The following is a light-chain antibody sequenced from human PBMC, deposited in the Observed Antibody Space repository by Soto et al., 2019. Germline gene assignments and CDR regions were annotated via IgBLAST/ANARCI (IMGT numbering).Light chain of an antibody. CDR2: TAS. Sequence: AIQMTQSPSSLSASVGDRVTITCRASQGIRNELAWYQQRPGTAPKVLISTASTLQTGVPSRFSGSGSGTDFTLTISRLQPEDFATYYCLQDFSFPYTFGQGTKLEIK. CDR1: QGIRNE. V-gene: IGKV1-6*01. CDR3: LQDFSFPYT. J-gene: IGKJ2*01.